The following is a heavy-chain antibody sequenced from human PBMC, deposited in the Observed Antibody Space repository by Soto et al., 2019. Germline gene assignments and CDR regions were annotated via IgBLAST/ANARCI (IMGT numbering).Heavy chain of an antibody. V-gene: IGHV3-30-3*01. CDR3: ARDFWSPHSSSWPPGGG. CDR2: ISYDGSNK. CDR1: GFTFSSYA. J-gene: IGHJ4*02. Sequence: QVQLVESGGGVVQPGRSLRLSCAASGFTFSSYAMHWVRQAPGKGLEWVAVISYDGSNKYYADSVKGRFTISRDNSKNTLYLQMNSLRAEDTAVYYCARDFWSPHSSSWPPGGGWGQGTLVTVSS. D-gene: IGHD6-13*01.